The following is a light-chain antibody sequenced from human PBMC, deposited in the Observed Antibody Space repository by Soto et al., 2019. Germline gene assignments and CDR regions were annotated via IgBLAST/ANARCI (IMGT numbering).Light chain of an antibody. V-gene: IGLV2-14*01. J-gene: IGLJ2*01. CDR1: SNDIGGYNY. CDR3: SSYTSSSTLL. CDR2: DVS. Sequence: QSALTQPASVSGSPGQSITFSCTGTSNDIGGYNYVSWYQQHPGKAPKLMIFDVSNRPSGVSYGFSGSKSGNTASLTISGLQAEDEADYYCSSYTSSSTLLFGGGTKVTVL.